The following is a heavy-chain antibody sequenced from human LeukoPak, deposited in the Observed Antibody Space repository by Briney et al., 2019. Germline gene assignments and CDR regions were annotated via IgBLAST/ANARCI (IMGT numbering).Heavy chain of an antibody. D-gene: IGHD6-19*01. Sequence: QPGGSLRLSCAASGFTVSSNYMSWVRQAPGKGLEWVSVIYSGGSTYYADSVKGRFTISRDNSKNTLYLQMNSLRAEDTAVYYCAQRMFSSGWDYFDYWGQGTLVTVSS. V-gene: IGHV3-53*01. CDR3: AQRMFSSGWDYFDY. CDR1: GFTVSSNY. CDR2: IYSGGST. J-gene: IGHJ4*02.